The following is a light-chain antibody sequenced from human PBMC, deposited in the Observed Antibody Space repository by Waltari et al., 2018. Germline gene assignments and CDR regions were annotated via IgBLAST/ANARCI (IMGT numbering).Light chain of an antibody. Sequence: ETVMTQSPATLSVCPGERVTLSCRASQGINNQLAWYQQKPGQAPRLLIYDASTRATGIPSSFSGSGSGTEFTITISSLQSEDFAVYYCQQYSDWPLTFGGGTKVEIK. CDR2: DAS. V-gene: IGKV3-15*01. J-gene: IGKJ4*01. CDR3: QQYSDWPLT. CDR1: QGINNQ.